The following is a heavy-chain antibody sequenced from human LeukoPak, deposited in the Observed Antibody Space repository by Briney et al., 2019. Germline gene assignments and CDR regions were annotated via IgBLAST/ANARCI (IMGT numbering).Heavy chain of an antibody. Sequence: SETLSLTCTVSGGSISGNYYWGWIRQPPGKGLEWIGEINHSGSTNYNPSLKSRVTISVDTSKNQFSLKLSSVTAADTAVYYCARKATWIRDAFDIWGQGTMVTVSS. V-gene: IGHV4-34*01. CDR1: GGSISGNYY. CDR2: INHSGST. J-gene: IGHJ3*02. CDR3: ARKATWIRDAFDI. D-gene: IGHD5-18*01.